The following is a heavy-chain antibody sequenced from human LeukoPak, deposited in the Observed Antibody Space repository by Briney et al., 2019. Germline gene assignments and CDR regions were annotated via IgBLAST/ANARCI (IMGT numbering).Heavy chain of an antibody. Sequence: GGSLRLPCAASGFTFSSYGMSWVRQAPGKGLEWVSAISGSGGSTYYADSVKGRFTISRDNSKNTLYLQMNSLRAEDTAVYYCAKGGRYCGTTSCRYSYYYMDVWGKGTTVTISS. D-gene: IGHD2-2*01. CDR3: AKGGRYCGTTSCRYSYYYMDV. J-gene: IGHJ6*03. V-gene: IGHV3-23*01. CDR1: GFTFSSYG. CDR2: ISGSGGST.